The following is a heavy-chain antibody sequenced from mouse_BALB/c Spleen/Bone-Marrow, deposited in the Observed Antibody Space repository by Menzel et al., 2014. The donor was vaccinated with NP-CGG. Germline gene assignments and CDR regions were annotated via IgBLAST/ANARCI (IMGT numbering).Heavy chain of an antibody. CDR1: GFTFSSYY. D-gene: IGHD2-3*01. V-gene: IGHV5-6-2*01. CDR3: AGLYDGYSVFVY. CDR2: INTNGGST. J-gene: IGHJ3*01. Sequence: EVKVVESGGGLVKLGGSLKLSCAASGFTFSSYYMSWVRQTPEKRLELVAAINTNGGSTYYPDTVKGRFTISRDNAKNTLYLQMSSLKSEDTALYYCAGLYDGYSVFVYWGQGTLVTVSA.